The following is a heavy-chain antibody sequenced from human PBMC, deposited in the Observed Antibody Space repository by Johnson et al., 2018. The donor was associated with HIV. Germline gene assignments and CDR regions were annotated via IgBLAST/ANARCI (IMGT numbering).Heavy chain of an antibody. V-gene: IGHV3-9*01. CDR1: GFTFDDYA. CDR2: ISWNSGSI. J-gene: IGHJ3*02. Sequence: VQLVESGGGVVQPGRSLRLSCAASGFTFDDYAMHWVRQAPGKGLEWVSGISWNSGSIGYADSVKGRFTISRDNAKNSLYLQMSSLRAEDTAVYFCARGPIADDAFDIWGQGTMVTVSS. D-gene: IGHD3-16*02. CDR3: ARGPIADDAFDI.